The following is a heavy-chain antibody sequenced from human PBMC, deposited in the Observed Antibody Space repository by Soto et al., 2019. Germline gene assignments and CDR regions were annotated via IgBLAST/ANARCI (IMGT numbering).Heavy chain of an antibody. D-gene: IGHD6-13*01. CDR3: ARAYSSSFGSWYYYYGMDV. CDR1: GGSFSGYY. V-gene: IGHV4-34*01. CDR2: INHSGST. J-gene: IGHJ6*02. Sequence: SETLSLTCAFYGGSFSGYYWIWIRQPPGKGLEWIGEINHSGSTNYNPSLKSRVTISVDTSKNQFSLKLSSVTAADTAVYYCARAYSSSFGSWYYYYGMDVWGQGTTVTVSS.